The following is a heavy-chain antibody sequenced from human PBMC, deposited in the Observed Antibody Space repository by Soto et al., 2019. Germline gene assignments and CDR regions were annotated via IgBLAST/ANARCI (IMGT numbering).Heavy chain of an antibody. D-gene: IGHD4-17*01. CDR2: AYYRSKWYN. V-gene: IGHV6-1*01. CDR3: ARDKHDYFNRGIGFDT. J-gene: IGHJ5*02. CDR1: GDSVSTNGAA. Sequence: PSQTLSLTCVISGDSVSTNGAAWNWIRQSPSRGLEWLGRAYYRSKWYNDYAVSVKSRITINPDTSKSQSSLQLNSVTPEDTAVYYCARDKHDYFNRGIGFDTWGQGILVTVS.